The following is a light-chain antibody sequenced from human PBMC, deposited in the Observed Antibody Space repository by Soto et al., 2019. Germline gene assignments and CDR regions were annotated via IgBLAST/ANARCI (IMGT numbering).Light chain of an antibody. Sequence: DIVMTQSPDSLAVSLGERATINCKSSQSVLYSSNNKNYLAWYQQKPGQPPTLLIYWASTRESGVPDRFSGSGSGTYFTLTISSLQAEDVAVYYCQQYYSTPQTFGQGTKVEIK. CDR3: QQYYSTPQT. V-gene: IGKV4-1*01. CDR2: WAS. CDR1: QSVLYSSNNKNY. J-gene: IGKJ1*01.